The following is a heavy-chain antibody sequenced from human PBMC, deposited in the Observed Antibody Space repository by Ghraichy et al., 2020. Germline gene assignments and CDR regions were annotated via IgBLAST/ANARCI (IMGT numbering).Heavy chain of an antibody. D-gene: IGHD4-17*01. CDR1: GDSITSGGYS. V-gene: IGHV4-30-4*07. CDR2: MYYSGSI. CDR3: ARGGHNGDFDY. Sequence: SETLSLTCAVSGDSITSGGYSWNWIRQTPGKGLEWIGSMYYSGSIFYNSSLKSRLTMSIDASKNHFSLKLTSVTVADTALYYCARGGHNGDFDYWGQGTLVTVSS. J-gene: IGHJ4*02.